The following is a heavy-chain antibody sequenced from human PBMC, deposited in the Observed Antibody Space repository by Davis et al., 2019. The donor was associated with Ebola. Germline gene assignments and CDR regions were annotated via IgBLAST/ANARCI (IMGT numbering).Heavy chain of an antibody. J-gene: IGHJ6*02. CDR1: GGSISSGGYY. V-gene: IGHV4-39*07. Sequence: SETLSLTCTVSGGSISSGGYYWSWIRQPPGKGLEWIGEINHSGSTNYNPSLKSRVTISVDTSKNQFSLKLSSVTAADTAVYYCARGRVRMDVWGQGTTVTVSS. CDR2: INHSGST. CDR3: ARGRVRMDV.